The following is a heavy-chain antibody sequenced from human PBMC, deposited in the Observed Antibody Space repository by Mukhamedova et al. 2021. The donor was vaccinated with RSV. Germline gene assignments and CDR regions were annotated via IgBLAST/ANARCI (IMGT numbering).Heavy chain of an antibody. D-gene: IGHD4-17*01. CDR3: ARDYYGDYPAFDI. V-gene: IGHV3-30*04. J-gene: IGHJ3*02. Sequence: GLEWVTIISYDGSNKYYADSVKGRFTISRDNSKNTVYLQMNSLRAEDTAVYYCARDYYGDYPAFDILGQGTMVTVSS. CDR2: ISYDGSNK.